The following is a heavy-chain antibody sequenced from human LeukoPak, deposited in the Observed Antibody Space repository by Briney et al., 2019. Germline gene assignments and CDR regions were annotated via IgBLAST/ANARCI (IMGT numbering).Heavy chain of an antibody. Sequence: SGTLSLTCAVYGGSFSGYYWSWIRQPPGKGLEWIGEINHSGSTNYNPSLKSRVTISVDTSKNQLSLKLSSVTAADTAVYYCASGLYSSSSYWGQGTLVTVSS. CDR1: GGSFSGYY. V-gene: IGHV4-34*01. D-gene: IGHD6-6*01. CDR2: INHSGST. CDR3: ASGLYSSSSY. J-gene: IGHJ4*02.